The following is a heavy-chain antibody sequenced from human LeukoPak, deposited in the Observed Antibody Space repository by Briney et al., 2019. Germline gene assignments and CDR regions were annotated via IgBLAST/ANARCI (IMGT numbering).Heavy chain of an antibody. D-gene: IGHD3-10*01. V-gene: IGHV1-18*03. Sequence: ASVKLSCKTTGYSFTSHGIGWVRQAPGHGLEWMGWISTYSGDTKFAQKFQGRVTMTTDTSKSTAYMQLRSLRADDMAVYYGAGDLTRGVAFGGWNGPLEFDSWGQGTLVTVSS. CDR1: GYSFTSHG. CDR2: ISTYSGDT. J-gene: IGHJ5*01. CDR3: AGDLTRGVAFGGWNGPLEFDS.